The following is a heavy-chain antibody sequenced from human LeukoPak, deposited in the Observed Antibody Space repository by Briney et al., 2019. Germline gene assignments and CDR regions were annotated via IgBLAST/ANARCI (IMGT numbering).Heavy chain of an antibody. CDR1: GGSLSSGGHY. CDR2: IYHSGST. J-gene: IGHJ3*01. V-gene: IGHV4-61*08. Sequence: SSETLSLTCTVSGGSLSSGGHYWNWIRQHPGKGLEWIGYIYHSGSTDYNPSLQNRVTISVDTSKNQISLKLRSVTAADTAVYYGARDRLSWVAAAGVDALDVWGQGTTVTVSS. CDR3: ARDRLSWVAAAGVDALDV. D-gene: IGHD6-13*01.